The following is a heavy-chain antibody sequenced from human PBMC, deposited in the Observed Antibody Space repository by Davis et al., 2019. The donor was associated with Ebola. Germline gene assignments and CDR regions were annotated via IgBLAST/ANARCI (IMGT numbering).Heavy chain of an antibody. V-gene: IGHV3-23*01. Sequence: PWGSLRLSCAASGFTFSSYAMSWVRQAPGKVLEWVSAISGSGGSTYYADSVKGRFTISRDNSKNTLYLQMNSLRAEDTAVYYCAKDLKIYGDGRDAFDIWGQGTMVTVSS. CDR2: ISGSGGST. D-gene: IGHD4-17*01. CDR3: AKDLKIYGDGRDAFDI. J-gene: IGHJ3*02. CDR1: GFTFSSYA.